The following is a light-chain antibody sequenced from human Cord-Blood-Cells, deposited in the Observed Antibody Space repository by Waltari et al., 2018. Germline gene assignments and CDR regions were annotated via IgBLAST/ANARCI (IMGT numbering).Light chain of an antibody. V-gene: IGLV2-11*01. CDR3: CSYAGSYVV. CDR2: DVS. Sequence: QSALTQPDSVSGSPGQSVTISCTGPSRDVGGYNYVSWYQQHSGKAPKLMIYDVSKRPSGVPDRFSGSKSGNTASLTISGLQAEDEADYYCCSYAGSYVVFGGGTKLTVL. CDR1: SRDVGGYNY. J-gene: IGLJ2*01.